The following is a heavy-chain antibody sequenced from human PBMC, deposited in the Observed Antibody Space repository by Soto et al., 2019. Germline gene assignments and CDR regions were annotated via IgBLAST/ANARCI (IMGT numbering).Heavy chain of an antibody. J-gene: IGHJ5*02. V-gene: IGHV4-39*01. CDR1: GASITGSRYY. CDR2: IYHIGSP. D-gene: IGHD3-10*01. Sequence: LQLEESGPGLVKPSETLSLTCTVSGASITGSRYYWGWTRQPPAKGLEWIGTIYHIGSPYYNPSLKIRLTMSVDTAKKQVSLRLTSVTATDTAVYYCVKTYGSMNWFDPWGQGTLVTVSS. CDR3: VKTYGSMNWFDP.